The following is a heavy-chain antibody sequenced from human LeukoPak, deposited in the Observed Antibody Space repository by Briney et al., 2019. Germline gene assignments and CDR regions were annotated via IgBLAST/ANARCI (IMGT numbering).Heavy chain of an antibody. V-gene: IGHV3-48*01. J-gene: IGHJ4*02. Sequence: GGSLRLSCAASGFTFSIYSMNWVRQAPGKGLEWISHIRSATNTIDYADSVKGRFSISGDDAKNSLYLQMNSLRAEDTAVYYCARDRDYAFDYWGPGTLVTVSS. CDR3: ARDRDYAFDY. D-gene: IGHD3-16*01. CDR1: GFTFSIYS. CDR2: IRSATNTI.